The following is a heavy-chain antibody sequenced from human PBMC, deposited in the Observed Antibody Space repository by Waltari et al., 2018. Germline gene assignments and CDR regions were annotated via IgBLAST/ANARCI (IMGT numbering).Heavy chain of an antibody. Sequence: EVQLVESGGGLVKPGGSLRLSCAASGCTFSNAWMSWVRQAPGKGLEWVGRIKSKTDGGTTDYAAPVKGRFTISRDDSKTTLYLQMHSLNTEDTDVYYCTTDQLRYFDYWGQGTLVTVSS. V-gene: IGHV3-15*01. D-gene: IGHD2-2*01. CDR1: GCTFSNAW. CDR3: TTDQLRYFDY. J-gene: IGHJ4*02. CDR2: IKSKTDGGTT.